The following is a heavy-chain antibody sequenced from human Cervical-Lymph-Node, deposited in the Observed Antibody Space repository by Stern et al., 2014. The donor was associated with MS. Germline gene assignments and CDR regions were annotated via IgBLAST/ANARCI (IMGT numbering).Heavy chain of an antibody. CDR3: ARSPATPSGYDRFDY. CDR2: IFPRDSNT. D-gene: IGHD5-12*01. Sequence: EVQLVESGAEVKKPGESLKISCEASGYLFDDYWIGWVRQMSGRGLELVAIIFPRDSNTRYSPSVQGQVTISADKSISTAYLQCSGLKASDTAMYSWARSPATPSGYDRFDYWGQGALVTVSS. CDR1: GYLFDDYW. J-gene: IGHJ4*02. V-gene: IGHV5-51*03.